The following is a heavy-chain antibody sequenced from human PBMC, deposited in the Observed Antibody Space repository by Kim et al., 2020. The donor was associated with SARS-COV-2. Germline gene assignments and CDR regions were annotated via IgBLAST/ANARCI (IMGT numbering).Heavy chain of an antibody. V-gene: IGHV3-11*05. J-gene: IGHJ6*02. D-gene: IGHD2-15*01. CDR2: ISSSSSYT. CDR3: ARDGGRDLAPLNSGPNRYYYYYGMDV. Sequence: GGSLRLSCAASGFTFSDYYMSWIRQAPGKGLEWVSYISSSSSYTNYADSVKGRFTISRDNAKNSLYLQMNSLRAEDTAVYYCARDGGRDLAPLNSGPNRYYYYYGMDVWGQGTTVTVSS. CDR1: GFTFSDYY.